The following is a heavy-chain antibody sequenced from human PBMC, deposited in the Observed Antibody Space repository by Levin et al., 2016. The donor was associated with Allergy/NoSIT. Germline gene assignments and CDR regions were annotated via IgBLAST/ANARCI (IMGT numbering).Heavy chain of an antibody. Sequence: GESLKISCAASGFTFSSYGMHWVRQAPGKGLEWVAVIWYDGSNKYYADSVKGRFTISRDNSKNTLYLQMNSLRAEDTAVYYCARATYYYVSGEKSGAYGMDVWGQGTTVTVSS. CDR1: GFTFSSYG. V-gene: IGHV3-33*01. D-gene: IGHD3-10*01. CDR3: ARATYYYVSGEKSGAYGMDV. J-gene: IGHJ6*02. CDR2: IWYDGSNK.